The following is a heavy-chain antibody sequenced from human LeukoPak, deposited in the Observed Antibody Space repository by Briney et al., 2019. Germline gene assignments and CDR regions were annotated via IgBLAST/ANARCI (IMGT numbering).Heavy chain of an antibody. CDR1: GGSISSYY. D-gene: IGHD6-13*01. CDR2: IYYSGST. V-gene: IGHV4-59*01. CDR3: AREPGTGLAAAGIDY. Sequence: SETLSLTCTVSGGSISSYYWSWIRQPPGKGLEWIGYIYYSGSTNYNPSLKSRVTISVDTSKNQFSLKLSSVTAAGTAVYYCAREPGTGLAAAGIDYWGQGTLVTVSS. J-gene: IGHJ4*02.